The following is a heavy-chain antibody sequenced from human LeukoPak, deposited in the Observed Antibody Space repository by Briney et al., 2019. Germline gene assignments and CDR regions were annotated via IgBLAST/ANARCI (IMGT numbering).Heavy chain of an antibody. V-gene: IGHV3-23*01. CDR3: AKGSSSTRYTGDY. Sequence: GVLRLSCAASGFTFSSYAMSWVRQAPGKGLEWVSGISGSGGSTYYADSVKGRFTISRDNSKNTLFLQMNSLRADDTAVYYCAKGSSSTRYTGDYWGQGTLVTVSS. CDR2: ISGSGGST. CDR1: GFTFSSYA. D-gene: IGHD2-2*01. J-gene: IGHJ4*02.